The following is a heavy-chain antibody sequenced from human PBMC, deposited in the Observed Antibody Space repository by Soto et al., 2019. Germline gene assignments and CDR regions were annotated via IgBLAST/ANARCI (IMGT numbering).Heavy chain of an antibody. V-gene: IGHV3-13*04. CDR2: IGTAGDT. D-gene: IGHD4-17*01. CDR3: ARGGPYGDYDY. CDR1: GFTFSSYD. J-gene: IGHJ4*02. Sequence: EVQLVESGGGLVQPGGSLRLSCAASGFTFSSYDMHWVRQATGKGLEWVSAIGTAGDTYYPGSVKGRFTISRENAKNSLYLQMNSLRAGDTAVYYCARGGPYGDYDYWGQGTLVTVSS.